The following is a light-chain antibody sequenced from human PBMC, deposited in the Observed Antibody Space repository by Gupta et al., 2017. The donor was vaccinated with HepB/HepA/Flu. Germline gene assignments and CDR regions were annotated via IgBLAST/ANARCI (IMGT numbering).Light chain of an antibody. CDR3: QQYDHWWT. CDR2: GAS. J-gene: IGKJ1*01. Sequence: EIVMTQSPATLSVSPGERATLSCRASQNAKTNLAWYQQKPGQAPRLLIYGASSRATNIPARFSGSGSGTEFTLTINRRQYEDFEIYYCQQYDHWWTFGQGTRVEFK. V-gene: IGKV3-15*01. CDR1: QNAKTN.